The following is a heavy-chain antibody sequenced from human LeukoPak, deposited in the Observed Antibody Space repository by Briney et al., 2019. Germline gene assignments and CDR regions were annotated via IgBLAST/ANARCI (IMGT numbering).Heavy chain of an antibody. CDR3: AREVVVVPDYYHYGLDV. V-gene: IGHV3-11*01. CDR2: ISRSGSSL. CDR1: GFTFSDYY. Sequence: GGSLRLSCVASGFTFSDYYMTWIRQAPGKGLEYVSHISRSGSSLYYGDSVTGRFTIPRDNAKNSLYLQMNSLRVEDTAVYYCAREVVVVPDYYHYGLDVWGQGTTVTVSS. D-gene: IGHD2-2*01. J-gene: IGHJ6*02.